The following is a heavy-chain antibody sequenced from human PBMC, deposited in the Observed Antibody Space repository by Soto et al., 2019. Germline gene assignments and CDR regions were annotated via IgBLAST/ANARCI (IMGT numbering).Heavy chain of an antibody. V-gene: IGHV3-23*01. D-gene: IGHD6-19*01. CDR2: ISGSGGST. J-gene: IGHJ3*02. Sequence: EVQLLESGGGLVQPGGSLRLSCAASGFTFSSYAMSWVRQAPGKGLEWVSAISGSGGSTYYAESVKGRLTISRDNSKNTLYLQMNSLRAEETAVYDCAKDRSSGWYGRGAFEIWGRGTMVTVSS. CDR1: GFTFSSYA. CDR3: AKDRSSGWYGRGAFEI.